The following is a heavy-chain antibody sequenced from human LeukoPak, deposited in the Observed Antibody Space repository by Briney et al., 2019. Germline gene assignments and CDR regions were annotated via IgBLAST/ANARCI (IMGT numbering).Heavy chain of an antibody. V-gene: IGHV1-46*01. CDR3: SSPKSPYEGTGPHN. Sequence: EASVKVSCKASGYTFSSYYIHWVRQAPGQGLQWMGVINLCGSNSRYAEEFQGRVTMTRDTSTNTVNMELSSLRSNDTAVYYCSSPKSPYEGTGPHNWGQGTQVTVSS. J-gene: IGHJ4*02. CDR1: GYTFSSYY. CDR2: INLCGSNS. D-gene: IGHD2-8*02.